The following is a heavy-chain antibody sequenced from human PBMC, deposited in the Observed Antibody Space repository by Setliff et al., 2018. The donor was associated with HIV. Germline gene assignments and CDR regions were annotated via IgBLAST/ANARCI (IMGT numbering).Heavy chain of an antibody. CDR3: ARHVRGGDMRRSFDF. J-gene: IGHJ4*02. CDR2: IYHSGNT. D-gene: IGHD2-21*01. Sequence: SETLSLTCAVSGYSISSGYYWGWIRQSPGKGLEWIGSIYHSGNTYYNPSLKSRVTMSVDTSKNRFSLRLNSVTATDTAVYYCARHVRGGDMRRSFDFWGQGTLVTVSS. CDR1: GYSISSGYY. V-gene: IGHV4-38-2*01.